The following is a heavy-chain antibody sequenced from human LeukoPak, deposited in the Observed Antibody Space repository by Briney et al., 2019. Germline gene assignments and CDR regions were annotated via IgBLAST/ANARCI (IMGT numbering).Heavy chain of an antibody. J-gene: IGHJ3*02. CDR1: GYTFTNYG. Sequence: ASVKVSCKASGYTFTNYGVSWVRQAPGQGLEWMGWISAYNGYTNYAQKFQFRVTMTTDTSTSTAYMELRSLTSDDTAVYYCARDLQEGYGGNPGGDAFDIWGQGTMVTVSS. CDR3: ARDLQEGYGGNPGGDAFDI. CDR2: ISAYNGYT. D-gene: IGHD4-23*01. V-gene: IGHV1-18*01.